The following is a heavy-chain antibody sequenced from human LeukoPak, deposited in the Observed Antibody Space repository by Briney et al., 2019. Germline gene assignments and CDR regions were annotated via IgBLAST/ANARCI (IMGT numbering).Heavy chain of an antibody. J-gene: IGHJ4*02. Sequence: GGSLRLSCAASRFTFSTYSMNWVRQAPGKGLEWVSSISRGGSPIYYADSVKGRFTTSRDNAKKSLFLQMNSLRAEDTAVYYCTRVSWRGEIYWGQGTLVSVSS. CDR2: ISRGGSPI. V-gene: IGHV3-48*04. D-gene: IGHD3-3*01. CDR3: TRVSWRGEIY. CDR1: RFTFSTYS.